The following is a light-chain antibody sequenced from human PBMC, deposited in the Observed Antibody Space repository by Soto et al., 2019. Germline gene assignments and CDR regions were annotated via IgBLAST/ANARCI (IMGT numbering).Light chain of an antibody. CDR2: SDD. CDR1: SSNIGNNY. Sequence: QSVLTQSPSVSAAPGQKVTISCSGSSSNIGNNYVSWYQQLPGTAPKLLINSDDQRPSGVPDRFSASKSGTSASLAISGLRSEDEADYYCAAWDASLSGHVFGAGTKVTVL. V-gene: IGLV1-47*02. CDR3: AAWDASLSGHV. J-gene: IGLJ1*01.